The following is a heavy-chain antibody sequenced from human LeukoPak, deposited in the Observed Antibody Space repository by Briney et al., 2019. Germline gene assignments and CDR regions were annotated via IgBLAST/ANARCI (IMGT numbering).Heavy chain of an antibody. J-gene: IGHJ4*02. CDR3: ATYYYDSSGYYDYNY. CDR2: IIPIFGTA. Sequence: SVKVSCKASGGTFSSYAISWVRQAPGQGLEWMGGIIPIFGTANYAQKFQGRVTITADESTGTAYMELSSLRSEDTAVYYCATYYYDSSGYYDYNYWGQGTLVTVSS. V-gene: IGHV1-69*01. CDR1: GGTFSSYA. D-gene: IGHD3-22*01.